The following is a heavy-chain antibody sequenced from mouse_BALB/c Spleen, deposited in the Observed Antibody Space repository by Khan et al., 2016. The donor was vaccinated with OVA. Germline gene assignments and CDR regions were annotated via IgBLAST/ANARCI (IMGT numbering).Heavy chain of an antibody. D-gene: IGHD2-1*01. V-gene: IGHV1S81*02. CDR2: INPSDGDT. CDR1: GYTFTSYY. CDR3: TRSGYGTFAY. Sequence: QVQLKESGAELVKPGASVKLSCKASGYTFTSYYMYWVKQRPGQGLEWIGEINPSDGDTNYNEKFKSKATLAVDKSYSTVYMQLSSLTSEDSAGYYCTRSGYGTFAYWGQGTLVTVSA. J-gene: IGHJ3*01.